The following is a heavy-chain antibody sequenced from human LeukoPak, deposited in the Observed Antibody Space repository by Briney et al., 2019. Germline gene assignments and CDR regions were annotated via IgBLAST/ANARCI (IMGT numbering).Heavy chain of an antibody. V-gene: IGHV1-69*13. CDR1: GGTFNTYV. Sequence: ASVKVSCTTSGGTFNTYVINWVRQAPGQGLEWMGGIIPVFVAAKYAQKFQGRVTITADESTSTGYMELHSLTSEDTAVYYCARSGGGYCSGGKCHSGSWFGPWGQGTLVTVSS. J-gene: IGHJ5*02. CDR2: IIPVFVAA. D-gene: IGHD2-15*01. CDR3: ARSGGGYCSGGKCHSGSWFGP.